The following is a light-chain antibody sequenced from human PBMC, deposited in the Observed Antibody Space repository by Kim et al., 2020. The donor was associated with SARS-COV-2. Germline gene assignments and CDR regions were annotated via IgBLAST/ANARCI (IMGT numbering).Light chain of an antibody. CDR2: NTS. CDR1: SGAVNSGHY. V-gene: IGLV7-43*01. J-gene: IGLJ1*01. CDR3: LLYYGGTHV. Sequence: PGETVTPSGAPMSGAVNSGHYPNWLQQNPGQAPRTLIYNTSNKPSWPPARFSGSLLGGKAALTLSDVQPEDEAEYYCLLYYGGTHVFGTGTKVTVL.